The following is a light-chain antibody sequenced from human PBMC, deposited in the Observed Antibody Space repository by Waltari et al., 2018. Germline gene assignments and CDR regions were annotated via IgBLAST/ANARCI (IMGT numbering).Light chain of an antibody. V-gene: IGKV3-20*01. Sequence: EIVLTQSPSTLSLSAGERATLSCRASQSISGSYLAWYQQKPGPVPRLIIFGASIRGTGIPDKYSGSGSETDFTLTISRLDPEDSAVYYCQQYDTSPRTCGPGTKVEI. J-gene: IGKJ1*01. CDR1: QSISGSY. CDR3: QQYDTSPRT. CDR2: GAS.